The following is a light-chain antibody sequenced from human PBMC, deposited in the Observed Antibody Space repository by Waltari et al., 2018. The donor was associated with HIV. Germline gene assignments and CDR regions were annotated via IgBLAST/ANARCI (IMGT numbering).Light chain of an antibody. CDR2: GAS. V-gene: IGKV3-20*01. CDR3: QQYVSSLVT. CDR1: QCVSSSY. Sequence: EMVLTQSPGTLSLSPGERATLSCRASQCVSSSYLAWYQQKPGQAPRLLIYGASSRATDIPDRFSGSGSGTDFTLTISRLEPEDFAVYYCQQYVSSLVTFGGGTKVEIK. J-gene: IGKJ4*01.